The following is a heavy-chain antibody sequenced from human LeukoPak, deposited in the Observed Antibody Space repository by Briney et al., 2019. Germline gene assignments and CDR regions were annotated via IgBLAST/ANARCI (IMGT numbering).Heavy chain of an antibody. V-gene: IGHV3-64D*09. CDR3: MKGLAAAGTNY. J-gene: IGHJ4*02. Sequence: GSLRLSCSASGFTFSSYAMHWVRQAPGKGLEYVSTISSNGGSTYYADSVKGRFTISRDNSKNTLYLQMSSLRVEDTAVYYCMKGLAAAGTNYWGQGTLVTVSS. D-gene: IGHD6-13*01. CDR1: GFTFSSYA. CDR2: ISSNGGST.